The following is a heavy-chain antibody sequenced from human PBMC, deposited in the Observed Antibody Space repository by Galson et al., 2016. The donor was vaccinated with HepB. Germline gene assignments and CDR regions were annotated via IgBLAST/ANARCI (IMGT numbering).Heavy chain of an antibody. D-gene: IGHD4-17*01. V-gene: IGHV3-21*05. CDR3: ARDFGDYFTPWYYYFGMDV. CDR2: ISSSSSYI. Sequence: SLRLSCAASGFTFSSYSMNWVRQAPGKGLEWLSYISSSSSYIYYADSVKGRFTISRDNAKNSLYLQMNSLRAEDTAVYYCARDFGDYFTPWYYYFGMDVWGQGTTVTVSS. CDR1: GFTFSSYS. J-gene: IGHJ6*02.